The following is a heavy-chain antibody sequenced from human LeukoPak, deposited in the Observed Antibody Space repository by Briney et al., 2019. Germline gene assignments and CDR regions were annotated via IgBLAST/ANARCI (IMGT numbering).Heavy chain of an antibody. Sequence: GGSLRLSCAASGFTFSSYGMHWVRQAPGKGLEWVAVIWYDGSNKYYADSVKGRFTISRDNSKNTLYLQMNSLRAEDTAVYYCARDREEYGMDVWGQGTTVTVSS. CDR1: GFTFSSYG. CDR3: ARDREEYGMDV. J-gene: IGHJ6*02. CDR2: IWYDGSNK. V-gene: IGHV3-33*01.